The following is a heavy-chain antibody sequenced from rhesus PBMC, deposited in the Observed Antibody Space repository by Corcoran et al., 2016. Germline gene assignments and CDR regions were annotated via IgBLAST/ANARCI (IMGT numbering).Heavy chain of an antibody. CDR1: GGSISSNY. V-gene: IGHV4-173*01. J-gene: IGHJ5-2*02. D-gene: IGHD3-16*01. Sequence: QLQLQESGPGLVKPSETLSLTCAVSGGSISSNYWSWIRQPPGKGLEWIGRIDGRRASTDYNPSLKSRVTMSTDTSKNQFSLKLSSVTAADTAVYYCARLVVVFNSLDVWGRGVLVTVSS. CDR2: IDGRRAST. CDR3: ARLVVVFNSLDV.